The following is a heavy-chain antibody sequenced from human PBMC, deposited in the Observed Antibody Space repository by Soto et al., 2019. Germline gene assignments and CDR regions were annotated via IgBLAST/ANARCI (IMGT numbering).Heavy chain of an antibody. J-gene: IGHJ2*01. D-gene: IGHD3-3*01. CDR3: ARRESGWYFDL. CDR2: ISGSGDST. CDR1: GFTFSSYA. Sequence: EVQLLESGGGLVQPGGSLRLSCVASGFTFSSYAMNWVRQAPGKGLEWVSVISGSGDSTYYADSVKGRFTISRDNSKNTLYLQTNSLRAEDTAVYYCARRESGWYFDLWGRGTLVTVSS. V-gene: IGHV3-23*01.